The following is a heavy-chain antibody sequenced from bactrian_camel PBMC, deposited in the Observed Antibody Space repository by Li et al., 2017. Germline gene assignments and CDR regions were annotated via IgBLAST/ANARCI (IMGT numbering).Heavy chain of an antibody. D-gene: IGHD3*01. CDR2: IGIDGTT. J-gene: IGHJ4*01. V-gene: IGHV3S63*01. Sequence: VQLVESGGGSVQTGGSLALSCVAAEYTYNSYCMAWFRQSPQTSWLERERVARIGIDGTTTYADSVKGRFTISRDNAKKSLSLQMTRLKPEDSAMYYCASTEGPVCDVRRRPYNYWARGPRSPSP. CDR1: EYTYNSYC.